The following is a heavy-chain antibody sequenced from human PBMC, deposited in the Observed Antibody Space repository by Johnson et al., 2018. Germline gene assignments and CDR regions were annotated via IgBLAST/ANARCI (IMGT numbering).Heavy chain of an antibody. CDR1: GFNFSSYW. Sequence: EVQLVESGGGLVQPGGSLRLSCAASGFNFSSYWMSWVRQAPGKGLEWVANIKQDGSEKYYVDSVKGRFTISRDNAKNSLYLQMNSLGDEDTAVYYCARGVRYDFWSGPIYYYYYMDVWGKGTTVTVSS. J-gene: IGHJ6*03. CDR2: IKQDGSEK. D-gene: IGHD3-3*01. CDR3: ARGVRYDFWSGPIYYYYYMDV. V-gene: IGHV3-7*01.